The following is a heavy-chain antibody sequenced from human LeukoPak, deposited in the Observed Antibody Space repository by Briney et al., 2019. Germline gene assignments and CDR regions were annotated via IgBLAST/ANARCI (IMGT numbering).Heavy chain of an antibody. CDR3: ARTAAAGNWFDP. CDR1: GYTFTGYY. D-gene: IGHD6-13*01. V-gene: IGHV1-2*02. CDR2: INPNSGGT. Sequence: ASVKVSCKASGYTFTGYYMHWVRQAPGQGLEWMGWINPNSGGTNYAQKFQGRVTMTRDTSTSTAYMELSRLRSDDTAVYYCARTAAAGNWFDPWGQGTLVTVSS. J-gene: IGHJ5*02.